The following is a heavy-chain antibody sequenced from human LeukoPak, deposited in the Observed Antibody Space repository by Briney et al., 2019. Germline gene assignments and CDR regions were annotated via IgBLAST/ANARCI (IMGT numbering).Heavy chain of an antibody. D-gene: IGHD1-14*01. CDR1: GYTFTSYY. V-gene: IGHV1-46*01. CDR2: INPSGGST. Sequence: EASVKVSCKASGYTFTSYYMHWVRQAPGQGLEWMGIINPSGGSTSYAQKFQGRVTMTTDTSTSTAYMELRSLRSDDTAVYYCARIESLTHFDYWGQGTLVTVSS. J-gene: IGHJ4*02. CDR3: ARIESLTHFDY.